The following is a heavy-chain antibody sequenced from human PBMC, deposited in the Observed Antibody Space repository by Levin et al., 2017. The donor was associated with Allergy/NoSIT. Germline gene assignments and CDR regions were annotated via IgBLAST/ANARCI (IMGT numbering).Heavy chain of an antibody. CDR2: ISGSGGST. D-gene: IGHD2-8*01. J-gene: IGHJ3*01. CDR3: AKVGVGASDFGVRL. CDR1: GFTFSSYA. V-gene: IGHV3-23*01. Sequence: GGSLRLSCAASGFTFSSYAMSWVRQAPGKGLEWVSAISGSGGSTYYADSVKGRFTISRDNSKNTLYLQMNSLRAEDTAVYYCAKVGVGASDFGVRLWGQGTMVTVSS.